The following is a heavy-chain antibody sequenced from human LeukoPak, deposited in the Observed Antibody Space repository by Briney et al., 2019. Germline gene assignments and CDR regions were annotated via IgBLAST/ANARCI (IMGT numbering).Heavy chain of an antibody. Sequence: SETLSLTCTVSGGSISSSNDYWGWIRQPPGKGLEWIGNIYYSGSTSYNPSLKSRVTMSVDTSKNQFSLKLSSVTAADAAMYYCARHVWWDKSPDCWGQGTLVTVSS. J-gene: IGHJ4*02. CDR1: GGSISSSNDY. D-gene: IGHD2-8*02. V-gene: IGHV4-39*01. CDR3: ARHVWWDKSPDC. CDR2: IYYSGST.